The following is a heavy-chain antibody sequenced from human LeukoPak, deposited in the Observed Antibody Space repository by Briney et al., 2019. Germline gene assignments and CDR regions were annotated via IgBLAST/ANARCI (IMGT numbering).Heavy chain of an antibody. V-gene: IGHV3-23*01. D-gene: IGHD1-20*01. CDR1: GFPFSTYA. J-gene: IGHJ4*02. CDR2: ISGGGDTT. CDR3: AKALTGTTPFDY. Sequence: PGGSLRLSCAASGFPFSTYAMSWVRQSPGKGLEWVSAISGGGDTTYYADSVKGRFTISRGNSKNTLFLQMNILRAEDTAVYYCAKALTGTTPFDYWGQGTLVTVSS.